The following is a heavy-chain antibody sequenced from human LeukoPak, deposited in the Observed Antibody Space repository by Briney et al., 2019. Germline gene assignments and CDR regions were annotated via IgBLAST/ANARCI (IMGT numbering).Heavy chain of an antibody. J-gene: IGHJ4*02. Sequence: QTGGSLRLSCAASGFTFSSYWMHWVRQAPGKELVWVSRINSDGSSTSYADSVKGRFTISRDNAKNTLYLQMNSLRAEDTAVYYCAGRYCSSTSCYAPVRWGQGTLVTVSS. CDR2: INSDGSST. D-gene: IGHD2-2*01. CDR1: GFTFSSYW. V-gene: IGHV3-74*01. CDR3: AGRYCSSTSCYAPVR.